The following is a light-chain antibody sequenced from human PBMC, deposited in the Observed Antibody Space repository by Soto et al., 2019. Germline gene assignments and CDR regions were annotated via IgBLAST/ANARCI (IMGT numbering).Light chain of an antibody. CDR3: QQYNNWS. J-gene: IGKJ5*01. V-gene: IGKV3-15*01. CDR1: QSVGSN. Sequence: EIVITPSPATLSMCPRVNGKRACRASQSVGSNLAWYQQKPGQAPRLLIYAASTRATGIPARFSGSGSGTEFTLTISSLQSEDFAVYYCQQYNNWSFGQGTGLEIK. CDR2: AAS.